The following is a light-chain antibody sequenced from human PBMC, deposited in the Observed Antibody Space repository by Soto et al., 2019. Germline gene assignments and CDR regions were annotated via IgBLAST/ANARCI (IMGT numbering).Light chain of an antibody. CDR3: QQYRSSPMT. CDR2: NAS. V-gene: IGKV3-20*01. Sequence: EIALTQTPGTMSLSPGKRATLSCRASQSVSSNYITWYQQKPVQAPRLLIYNASIRATGIPDRFSGSGSGTEFAINISILEPEDLAVYYCQQYRSSPMTFVQGTKLDIK. J-gene: IGKJ1*01. CDR1: QSVSSNY.